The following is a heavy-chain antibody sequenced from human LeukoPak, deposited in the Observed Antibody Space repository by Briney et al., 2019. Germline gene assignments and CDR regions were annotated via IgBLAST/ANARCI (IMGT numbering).Heavy chain of an antibody. CDR1: GFTFSSYA. D-gene: IGHD6-6*01. J-gene: IGHJ4*02. CDR2: ISGSGGST. V-gene: IGHV3-23*01. Sequence: PGGSLRLSCAASGFTFSSYAMSWVRQAPGKGLEWVSAISGSGGSTYYADSVKGRFTISRDNSKNTLYLQMNSLRAEDTAVYYCARAYSSSSASCFDYWGQGTLVTVSS. CDR3: ARAYSSSSASCFDY.